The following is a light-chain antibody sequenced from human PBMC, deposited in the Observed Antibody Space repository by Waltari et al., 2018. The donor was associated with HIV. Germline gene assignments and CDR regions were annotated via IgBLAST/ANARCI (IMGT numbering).Light chain of an antibody. CDR3: QQTNTLPVT. Sequence: DIEMTQFPSSVSASVGYTVTITSLESYDLNKWLAWYQQKLGKAPKLLIYTASTWQIGVPSRFSGGGSGSEYTLTISSLQPEDFAMYYCQQTNTLPVTFGGGTRVEIK. CDR1: YDLNKW. CDR2: TAS. V-gene: IGKV1-12*01. J-gene: IGKJ4*01.